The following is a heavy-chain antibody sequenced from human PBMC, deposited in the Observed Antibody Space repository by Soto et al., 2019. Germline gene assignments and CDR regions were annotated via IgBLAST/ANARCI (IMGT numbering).Heavy chain of an antibody. CDR1: GGSIYNYY. V-gene: IGHV4-59*01. J-gene: IGHJ6*02. CDR3: ARERIAAV. Sequence: ETLSLTCTVSGGSIYNYYWSWIRQPPGKGLEWIGYIYYSGSTNFNPSLKSRLTMSVDTSKNQFSLTLSSVTAADTAVYYCARERIAAVWGQGTTVTVSS. CDR2: IYYSGST. D-gene: IGHD6-25*01.